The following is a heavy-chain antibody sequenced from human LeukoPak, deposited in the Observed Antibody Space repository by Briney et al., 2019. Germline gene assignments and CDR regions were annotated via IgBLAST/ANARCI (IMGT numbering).Heavy chain of an antibody. CDR3: ARESGWGNYYFDY. Sequence: SETLSLTCTVSGGSISSYYWSWIRQPPGKGLEWIGYIYYSGSTNYNPSLKRRVTISVDTSKNQFSLKLSSVTAADTAVYYCARESGWGNYYFDYWGQGTLVTVSS. V-gene: IGHV4-59*01. CDR2: IYYSGST. D-gene: IGHD6-19*01. J-gene: IGHJ4*02. CDR1: GGSISSYY.